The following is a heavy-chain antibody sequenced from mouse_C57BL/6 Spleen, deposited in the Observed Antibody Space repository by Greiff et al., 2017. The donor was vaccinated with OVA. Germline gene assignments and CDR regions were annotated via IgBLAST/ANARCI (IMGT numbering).Heavy chain of an antibody. CDR2: ISSGGSYT. J-gene: IGHJ1*03. CDR3: AREGLLNWYFDV. CDR1: GFTFSSYG. V-gene: IGHV5-6*01. D-gene: IGHD1-1*01. Sequence: EVQVVESGGDLVKPGGSLKLSCAASGFTFSSYGMSWVRQTPDKRLEWVATISSGGSYTYYPDSVKGRFTISRDNAKKTLYLQISSLKSEDTAMYYCAREGLLNWYFDVWGTGTTVTVSS.